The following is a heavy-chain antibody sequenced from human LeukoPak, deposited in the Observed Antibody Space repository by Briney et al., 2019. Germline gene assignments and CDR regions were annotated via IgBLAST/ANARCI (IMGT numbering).Heavy chain of an antibody. CDR3: ASAPAAGTWYYYGMDV. J-gene: IGHJ6*02. CDR1: GFTVSSNY. Sequence: GGSLRLSCAASGFTVSSNYMSWVRQAPGKGLEWVSVIYSGGSTYYADSVKGRFTISRDNSKNTLYLQMSSLRAEDTAVYYCASAPAAGTWYYYGMDVWGQGTTVTVSS. D-gene: IGHD6-13*01. CDR2: IYSGGST. V-gene: IGHV3-53*01.